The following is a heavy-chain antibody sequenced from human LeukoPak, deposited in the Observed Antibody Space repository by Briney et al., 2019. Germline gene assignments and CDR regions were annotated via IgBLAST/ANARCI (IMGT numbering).Heavy chain of an antibody. CDR2: MNPNSGNT. Sequence: ASVKVSCKASGYTFTSYDINWVRQATGQGLEWMGWMNPNSGNTGYAQKFQGRVTMTRNTSISTAYMELSSLRSEDTAVYYCARLYSSSWYDQCVSRDCEVGTYDYWGQGTLVTVSS. D-gene: IGHD6-13*01. CDR1: GYTFTSYD. J-gene: IGHJ4*02. CDR3: ARLYSSSWYDQCVSRDCEVGTYDY. V-gene: IGHV1-8*01.